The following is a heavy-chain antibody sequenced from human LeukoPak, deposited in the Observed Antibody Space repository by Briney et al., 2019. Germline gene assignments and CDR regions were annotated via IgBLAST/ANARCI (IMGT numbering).Heavy chain of an antibody. D-gene: IGHD3-3*01. CDR1: GGSISSGSYY. CDR3: ARSYYDFWSGRNDDY. V-gene: IGHV4-61*02. J-gene: IGHJ4*02. CDR2: IYTSGST. Sequence: PSQTLSLTCTVSGGSISSGSYYWSRIRQPAGKGLEWIGRIYTSGSTNYNPSLKSRVTISVDTSKNQFSLKLSSVTAADTAVYYCARSYYDFWSGRNDDYWGQGTLVTVSS.